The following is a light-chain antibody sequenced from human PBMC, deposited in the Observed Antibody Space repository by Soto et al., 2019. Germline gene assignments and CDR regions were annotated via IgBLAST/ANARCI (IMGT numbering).Light chain of an antibody. V-gene: IGKV1-12*01. J-gene: IGKJ4*01. CDR2: TAS. Sequence: DIQMTQSPSSVSASVGDRVTITCRASQAISSLLAWYQQKPGKAPSLLIHTASSLQSGVPLRFSGSRSGTDFTLTISSLQPEDFATYYCQQANSFPLTFGGGTKVEIK. CDR1: QAISSL. CDR3: QQANSFPLT.